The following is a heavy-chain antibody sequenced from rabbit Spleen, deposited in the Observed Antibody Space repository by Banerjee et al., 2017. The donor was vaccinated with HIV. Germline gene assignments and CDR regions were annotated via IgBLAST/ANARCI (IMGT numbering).Heavy chain of an antibody. CDR3: AREDVGGSYSL. D-gene: IGHD5-1*01. CDR1: GFALSGYW. CDR2: IYPISDTT. Sequence: QLVESGGGLVKPGASLTLTCKASGFALSGYWMCWVRQAPGKGLEWIGIIYPISDTTYYASWVNGRFTISTDNAQNTVDLQMNSLTAADTATYFCAREDVGGSYSLWGQGTLVTVS. V-gene: IGHV1S7*01. J-gene: IGHJ6*01.